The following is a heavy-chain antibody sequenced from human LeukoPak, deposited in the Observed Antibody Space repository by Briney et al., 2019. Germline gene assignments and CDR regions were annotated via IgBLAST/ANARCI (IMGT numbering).Heavy chain of an antibody. CDR2: ISSSSGYI. CDR3: ARAPQGVGDYYYNMDV. J-gene: IGHJ6*03. V-gene: IGHV3-21*01. D-gene: IGHD3-10*01. Sequence: GGSLRLSCAASGFTFSSYSMNWVRQAPGKGLEWVSSISSSSGYIYYADSVKGRFTISRDNAKNSLYLQMNSLRAEDTAVYYCARAPQGVGDYYYNMDVWGKGTTVTVSS. CDR1: GFTFSSYS.